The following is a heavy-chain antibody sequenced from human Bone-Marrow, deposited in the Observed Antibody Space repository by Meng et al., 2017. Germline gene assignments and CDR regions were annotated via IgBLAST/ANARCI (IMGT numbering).Heavy chain of an antibody. J-gene: IGHJ6*02. CDR1: GFTFSSYA. V-gene: IGHV3-30*01. CDR3: ASLRIVEMATKGPPLDV. D-gene: IGHD5-24*01. Sequence: GESLKISCAASGFTFSSYAMHWVRQAPGKGLEWVAVISYDGSNKYYADSVKGRFTVSRDNSKNTLYLQMNSLRVEDTAVYYCASLRIVEMATKGPPLDVWGQGTTVTVSS. CDR2: ISYDGSNK.